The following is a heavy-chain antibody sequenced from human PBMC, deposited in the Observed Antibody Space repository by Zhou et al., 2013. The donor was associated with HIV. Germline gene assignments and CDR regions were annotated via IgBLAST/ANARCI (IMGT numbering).Heavy chain of an antibody. CDR3: ASDRMDNRRDYTYYHMDV. J-gene: IGHJ6*02. CDR1: GYTFTKNY. CDR2: INPNSGGT. D-gene: IGHD4-4*01. Sequence: LLQSATEVNRPGASVTISCQTSGYTFTKNYIHWVRQAPGQGLEWMGWINPNSGGTNYAQKFLGRVAISADEPSATVYLELSGLRSGDTAVFFCASDRMDNRRDYTYYHMDVWGQGTTVIVSS. V-gene: IGHV1-2*02.